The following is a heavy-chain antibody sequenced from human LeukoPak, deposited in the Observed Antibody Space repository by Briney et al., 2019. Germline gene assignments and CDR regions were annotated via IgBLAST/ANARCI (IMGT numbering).Heavy chain of an antibody. D-gene: IGHD3-22*01. CDR2: IYYSGST. CDR3: ARVPARWDSSGPRPWFDP. CDR1: GGSISSGVYY. V-gene: IGHV4-31*03. J-gene: IGHJ5*02. Sequence: SETLSLTCTVSGGSISSGVYYWSWIRQHPGKGLEWIGYIYYSGSTYYNPSLKSRVTISVDTSKNQFSLKLSSVTAADTAVYYCARVPARWDSSGPRPWFDPWGQGTLVTVSS.